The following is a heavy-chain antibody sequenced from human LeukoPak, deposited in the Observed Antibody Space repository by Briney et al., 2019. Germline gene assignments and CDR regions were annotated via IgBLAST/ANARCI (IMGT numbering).Heavy chain of an antibody. D-gene: IGHD2/OR15-2a*01. CDR1: QDTFSSSV. V-gene: IGHV3-30*04. Sequence: GGSLRLSCVASQDTFSSSVMNWVRQAPGKGLEWVALISSDGINTHYADSVKGRFTISRDNSKSTLYLQLSSLSTEDTAVYYCARDLYHRIFSFLDSWGQGTLVTVSS. CDR2: ISSDGINT. CDR3: ARDLYHRIFSFLDS. J-gene: IGHJ4*02.